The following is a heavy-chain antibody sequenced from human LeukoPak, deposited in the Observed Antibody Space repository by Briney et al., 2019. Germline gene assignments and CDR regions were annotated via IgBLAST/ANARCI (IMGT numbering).Heavy chain of an antibody. Sequence: KASETLSLTCAVYGGSFSGYYWSWIRQPPGKGLEWIGEINHSGSTNYSPSLRSRVTISLDTSRNQFSLKLNSVTAADTAVYYCAKSNGYGLVDIWGQGTMVTVSS. CDR3: AKSNGYGLVDI. CDR2: INHSGST. D-gene: IGHD3-10*01. V-gene: IGHV4-34*01. CDR1: GGSFSGYY. J-gene: IGHJ3*02.